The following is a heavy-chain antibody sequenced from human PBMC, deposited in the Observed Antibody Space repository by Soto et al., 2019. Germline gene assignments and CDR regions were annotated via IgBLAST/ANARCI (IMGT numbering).Heavy chain of an antibody. CDR1: GFTFSSYW. J-gene: IGHJ6*02. Sequence: PGGSLRLSCAASGFTFSSYWMHWVRQAPGKGLVWVSRINSDGSSTSYADSVKGRFTISRDNAKNTLYLQMNSLRAEDTAVYYCARGKSSVRNYYDFWSGYHDYSYYGMDVWGQGTTVTVSS. CDR3: ARGKSSVRNYYDFWSGYHDYSYYGMDV. CDR2: INSDGSST. V-gene: IGHV3-74*01. D-gene: IGHD3-3*01.